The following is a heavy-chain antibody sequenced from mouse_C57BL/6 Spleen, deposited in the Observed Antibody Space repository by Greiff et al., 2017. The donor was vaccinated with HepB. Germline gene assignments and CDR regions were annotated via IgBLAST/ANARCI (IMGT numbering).Heavy chain of an antibody. CDR3: TRGDYYGSGFAY. CDR2: IDPETGGT. D-gene: IGHD1-1*01. J-gene: IGHJ3*01. CDR1: GYTFTDYE. V-gene: IGHV1-15*01. Sequence: VQLQQSGAELVRPGASVTLSCKASGYTFTDYEMHWVKQTPVHGLEWIGAIDPETGGTAYNQKFKGKAILTADKSSSTAYMELRSLTSEDSAVYYGTRGDYYGSGFAYWGQGTLVTVSA.